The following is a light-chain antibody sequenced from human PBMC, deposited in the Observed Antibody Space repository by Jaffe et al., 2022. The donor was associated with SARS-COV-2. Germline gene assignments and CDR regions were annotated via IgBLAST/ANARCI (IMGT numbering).Light chain of an antibody. V-gene: IGLV2-23*02. CDR2: EVT. CDR3: CSFVTGNTYV. J-gene: IGLJ1*01. CDR1: SSDVGTYNL. Sequence: QSALTQPASVSGSPGQSITISCTGTSSDVGTYNLVSWYQQHPGKAPKLIIYEVTKRPSGISNHFSGSKSGHTASLTISGLQAEDEADYYCCSFVTGNTYVFGTGTKVTVL.